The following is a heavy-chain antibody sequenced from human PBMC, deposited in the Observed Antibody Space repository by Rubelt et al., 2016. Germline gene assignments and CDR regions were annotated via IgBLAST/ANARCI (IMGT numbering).Heavy chain of an antibody. J-gene: IGHJ5*02. CDR2: ISAYNGNT. Sequence: QVQLVQSGAEVKKPGASVKVSCKASGYTFTTYSISWVRQAPGQGLEWMGWISAYNGNTNYEQKFQGGVTITADESTSTAYMELSSLRSEDTDVYYCARGYVPAAYYWFDPWGQGTLVTVSS. D-gene: IGHD2-2*01. CDR3: ARGYVPAAYYWFDP. V-gene: IGHV1-18*01. CDR1: GYTFTTYS.